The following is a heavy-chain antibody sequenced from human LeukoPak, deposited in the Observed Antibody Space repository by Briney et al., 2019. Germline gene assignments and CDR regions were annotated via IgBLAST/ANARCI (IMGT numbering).Heavy chain of an antibody. Sequence: GGSLRLSCAASGFTFSSYAMSWVRQAPGKGLEWVSAISGSGGSTYNADSVKGRFTISRDNSKNTLYLRMNSLRAEDTAVYYCARDPITGTLGGYFDYWGQGTLVTVSS. J-gene: IGHJ4*02. CDR3: ARDPITGTLGGYFDY. CDR2: ISGSGGST. CDR1: GFTFSSYA. D-gene: IGHD1/OR15-1a*01. V-gene: IGHV3-23*01.